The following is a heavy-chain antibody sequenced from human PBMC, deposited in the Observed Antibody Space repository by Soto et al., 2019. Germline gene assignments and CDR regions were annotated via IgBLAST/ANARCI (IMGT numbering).Heavy chain of an antibody. Sequence: SQTLSLTCAISGDSVSSNSAAWNWIRQSPSRGLEWLGRTYYRSKWYNDYAVSVKSRITINPDTSKNQFSLQLNSVTPEDTAVYYCARGGNCSGGSCHVDAAFDIRGQGTMVTVSS. V-gene: IGHV6-1*01. J-gene: IGHJ3*02. CDR2: TYYRSKWYN. CDR1: GDSVSSNSAA. D-gene: IGHD2-15*01. CDR3: ARGGNCSGGSCHVDAAFDI.